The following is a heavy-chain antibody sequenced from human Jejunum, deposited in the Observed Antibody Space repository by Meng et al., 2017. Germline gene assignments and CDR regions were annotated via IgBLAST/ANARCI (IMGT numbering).Heavy chain of an antibody. J-gene: IGHJ4*02. CDR3: ARDPRTNWASRFFDN. V-gene: IGHV4-4*02. D-gene: IGHD1/OR15-1a*01. CDR2: ISRSGRA. CDR1: GGSVRPPDW. Sequence: VQLQGPGRGLVRPSGTLSPTFAVSGGSVRPPDWWSWVRQPPGKGLEWIGEISRSGRANYNPSLKGRVTISLDRSMNLFSLKLDSVTAADAAVYYCARDPRTNWASRFFDNWGQGTLVTVSS.